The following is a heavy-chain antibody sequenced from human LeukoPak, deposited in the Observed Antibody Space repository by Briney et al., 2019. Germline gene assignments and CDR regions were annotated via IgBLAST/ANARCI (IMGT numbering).Heavy chain of an antibody. CDR2: ISSSSSYI. CDR3: ASGGTSFLLGNYYYMDV. V-gene: IGHV3-21*01. J-gene: IGHJ6*03. Sequence: GGSLRLSCSASGFTFSSYSMNWVRQAPGKWLEWVSSISSSSSYIYYADSVKGRFTVSRDNAKNSLYLQMNSLRAEDTAVYYCASGGTSFLLGNYYYMDVWGKGTTVTVSS. D-gene: IGHD2-2*01. CDR1: GFTFSSYS.